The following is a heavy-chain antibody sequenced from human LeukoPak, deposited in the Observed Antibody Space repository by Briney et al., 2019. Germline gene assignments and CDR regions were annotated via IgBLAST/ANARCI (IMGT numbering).Heavy chain of an antibody. CDR3: AKQKYSSGWYYDD. D-gene: IGHD6-19*01. Sequence: AGGSLRLSCVGSGFTFRSHAMSWVRQAPEKGLEFVSGMYENGGTTYYADSVKGRFTISRDNTKSTLYMQMSSLRAEDTAIYYCAKQKYSSGWYYDDWGQGTLVTVSS. CDR1: GFTFRSHA. V-gene: IGHV3-23*01. J-gene: IGHJ4*02. CDR2: MYENGGTT.